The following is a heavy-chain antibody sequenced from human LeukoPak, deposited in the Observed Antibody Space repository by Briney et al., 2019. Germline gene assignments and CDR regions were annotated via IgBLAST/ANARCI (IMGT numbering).Heavy chain of an antibody. CDR1: GGSISSYY. V-gene: IGHV4-59*01. CDR2: IYYSGST. CDR3: ARVRITTLFDY. J-gene: IGHJ4*02. D-gene: IGHD3-3*01. Sequence: SETLSLTCTVSGGSISSYYWSWIRQPPGKGLEWIGYIYYSGSTNYNPSLKSRVTISVDTSKSQFSLKLSSVTAADTAVYYCARVRITTLFDYWGQGTLVTVSS.